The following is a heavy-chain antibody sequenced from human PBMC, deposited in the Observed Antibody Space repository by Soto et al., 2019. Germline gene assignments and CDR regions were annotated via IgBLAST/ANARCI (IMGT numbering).Heavy chain of an antibody. D-gene: IGHD3-9*01. CDR1: GFTVSSNY. CDR2: IYSGGST. V-gene: IGHV3-66*01. Sequence: GGSLRLSCAASGFTVSSNYMSWVRQAPGKGLEWVSVIYSGGSTYYADSVKGRFTISRDNSKNTLYLQMNSLRAEDTAVYYCARTYYDILTGYPPSPVDYWGQGTLVTVSS. CDR3: ARTYYDILTGYPPSPVDY. J-gene: IGHJ4*02.